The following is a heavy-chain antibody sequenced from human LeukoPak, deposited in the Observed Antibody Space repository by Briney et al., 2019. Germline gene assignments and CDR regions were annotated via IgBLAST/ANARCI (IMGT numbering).Heavy chain of an antibody. D-gene: IGHD3-22*01. CDR2: IIPIFGTA. CDR1: GYTFTSYG. CDR3: ARGQFHDSSGYYNRFDP. Sequence: GASVKVSCKASGYTFTSYGISWVRQAPGQGLEWMGGIIPIFGTANYAQKFQGRVTITADESTSTAYMELSSLRSEDTAVYYCARGQFHDSSGYYNRFDPWGQGTLVTVSS. V-gene: IGHV1-69*13. J-gene: IGHJ5*02.